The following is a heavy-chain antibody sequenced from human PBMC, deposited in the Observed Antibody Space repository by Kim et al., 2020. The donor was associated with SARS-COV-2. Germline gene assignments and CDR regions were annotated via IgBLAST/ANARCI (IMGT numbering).Heavy chain of an antibody. D-gene: IGHD3-10*01. CDR3: ARTQGEHLRLLWFGELLSYHFDY. Sequence: GGSLRLSCAASGFTFSDYYMSWIRQAPGKGLEWVSYISSSSSYTNYADSVKGRFTISRDNAKNSLYLQMNSLRAEDTAVYYCARTQGEHLRLLWFGELLSYHFDYWGQGTLVTVSS. V-gene: IGHV3-11*06. CDR1: GFTFSDYY. CDR2: ISSSSSYT. J-gene: IGHJ4*02.